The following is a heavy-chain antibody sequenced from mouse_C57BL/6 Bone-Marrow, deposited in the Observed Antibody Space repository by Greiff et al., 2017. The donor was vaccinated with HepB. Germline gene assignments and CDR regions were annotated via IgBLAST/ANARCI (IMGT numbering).Heavy chain of an antibody. J-gene: IGHJ4*01. Sequence: EVKLVESGGGLVQPGGSLSLSCAASGFTFTDYYMSWVRQPPGKALEWLGFIRNKANGYTTEYSASVKGRFNISRDNYQSILYLQMNALRAEDSATYSCARYSNYVYYAMDYWGQGTSVTVSS. D-gene: IGHD2-4*01. CDR1: GFTFTDYY. CDR2: IRNKANGYTT. CDR3: ARYSNYVYYAMDY. V-gene: IGHV7-3*01.